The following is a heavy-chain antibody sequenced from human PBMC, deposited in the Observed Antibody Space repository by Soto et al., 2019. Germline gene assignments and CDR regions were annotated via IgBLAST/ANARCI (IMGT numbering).Heavy chain of an antibody. J-gene: IGHJ3*02. CDR1: GFTCSSYD. D-gene: IGHD2-8*02. Sequence: GGSLRLSCVASGFTCSSYDMSWVRQAPGKGLEWVSTILVGGSTHYPDSVKGRFTISRDNSNNTVFMQMNSLTAGDTAVYYCAKATATGGGAFDICGQGTVVTVSS. CDR3: AKATATGGGAFDI. CDR2: ILVGGST. V-gene: IGHV3-23*01.